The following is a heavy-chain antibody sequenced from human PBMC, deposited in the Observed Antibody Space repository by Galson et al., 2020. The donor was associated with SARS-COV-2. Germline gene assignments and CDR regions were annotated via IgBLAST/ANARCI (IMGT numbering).Heavy chain of an antibody. D-gene: IGHD1-26*01. Sequence: GGSLRLSCAASGFTFSSYGMHWVRQAPGKGLEWVAVICYDGSNKYYADSVKGRFTISRDNSKNTLYLQMNSLRAEDTAVYYCAKYRGLGVEVFDYWGQGTLVTVSS. CDR2: ICYDGSNK. V-gene: IGHV3-33*06. J-gene: IGHJ4*02. CDR3: AKYRGLGVEVFDY. CDR1: GFTFSSYG.